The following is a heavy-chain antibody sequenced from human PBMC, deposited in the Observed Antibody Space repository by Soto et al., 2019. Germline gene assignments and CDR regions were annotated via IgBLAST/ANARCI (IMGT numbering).Heavy chain of an antibody. CDR1: GFTFSSYS. V-gene: IGHV3-21*01. CDR2: ISSSSSYI. J-gene: IGHJ5*02. CDR3: ARDPKEGWFDP. Sequence: EVQLVESGGGLVKPGGSLRLSCAASGFTFSSYSMNWVRQAPGKGLEWVSSISSSSSYIYYADSVKGRFTISRDNAKNSLYLQMNSRRAEDTAVYYCARDPKEGWFDPWGQGTLVTVSS.